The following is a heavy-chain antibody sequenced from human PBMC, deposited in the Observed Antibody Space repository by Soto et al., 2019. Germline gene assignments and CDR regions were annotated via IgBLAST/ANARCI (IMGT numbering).Heavy chain of an antibody. D-gene: IGHD3-10*01. J-gene: IGHJ6*02. Sequence: SETLSLTCTVSGVSISNYYWSWIRQPPGKGLEWLGYILYTGNTNYNPSLKSRVTISVDTSKNQVSLELTSVTTADTAVYFCARAAYGSGNYYAPHYYYAMDVWGQGTTVTVSS. CDR3: ARAAYGSGNYYAPHYYYAMDV. CDR2: ILYTGNT. V-gene: IGHV4-59*01. CDR1: GVSISNYY.